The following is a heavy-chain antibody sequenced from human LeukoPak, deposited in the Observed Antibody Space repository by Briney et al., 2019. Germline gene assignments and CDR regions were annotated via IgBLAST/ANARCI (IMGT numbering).Heavy chain of an antibody. J-gene: IGHJ5*02. CDR2: IRSKAYGGTT. V-gene: IGHV3-49*03. Sequence: GGXXRLSCTASGFTFGDYAMSWFRQAPGKGLEWVGFIRSKAYGGTTEYAASVKGRFTISRDDSKSLAYLQMNSLKTEDTAIYFCTRDDYGDLWGQGTLVTVSS. D-gene: IGHD4-17*01. CDR3: TRDDYGDL. CDR1: GFTFGDYA.